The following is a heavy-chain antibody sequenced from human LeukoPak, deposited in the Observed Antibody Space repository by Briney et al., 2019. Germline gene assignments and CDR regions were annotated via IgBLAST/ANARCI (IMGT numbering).Heavy chain of an antibody. CDR1: GYTFTGYY. V-gene: IGHV1-2*02. D-gene: IGHD6-13*01. Sequence: ASVKVSCKASGYTFTGYYMHWVRQAPGQGREWMGWINPNSGGTNYAQKFQGRVTMTRDTSISTAYMELSRLRSDDTAVYYCARDIAAAVGIDYWGQGTLVTVSS. CDR2: INPNSGGT. J-gene: IGHJ4*02. CDR3: ARDIAAAVGIDY.